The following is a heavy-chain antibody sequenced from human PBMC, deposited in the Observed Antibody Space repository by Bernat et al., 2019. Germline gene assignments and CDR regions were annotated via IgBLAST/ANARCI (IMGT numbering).Heavy chain of an antibody. Sequence: EVQLVESGGGLVQPGRSLRLSCAASGFTFVDYAMHWVRQAPGKGLEWVSGISWNSGSIGYADSVKGRFTISRDNAKNSLYLQMNSLRAEDTALYYCAKDRKWNSAFEYWGQGTLVNVSS. J-gene: IGHJ4*02. CDR1: GFTFVDYA. CDR3: AKDRKWNSAFEY. V-gene: IGHV3-9*01. D-gene: IGHD1-7*01. CDR2: ISWNSGSI.